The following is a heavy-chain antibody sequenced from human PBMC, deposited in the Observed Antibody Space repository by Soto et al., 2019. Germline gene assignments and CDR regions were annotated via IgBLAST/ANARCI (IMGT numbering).Heavy chain of an antibody. CDR2: ISSSGSTI. CDR1: VFTFSSYE. CDR3: ARDPRNDV. D-gene: IGHD1-1*01. Sequence: PGWSLRLSCASSVFTFSSYEMNWVRQAPGKGLEWVSYISSSGSTIYYADSVKGRFTISRDNAKNSLYLQMNSLRAEDTAVYYCARDPRNDVWGQGTTVTVSS. J-gene: IGHJ6*02. V-gene: IGHV3-48*03.